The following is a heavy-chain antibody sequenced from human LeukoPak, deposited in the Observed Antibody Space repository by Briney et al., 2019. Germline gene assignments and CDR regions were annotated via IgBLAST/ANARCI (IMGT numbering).Heavy chain of an antibody. J-gene: IGHJ4*02. Sequence: PSETLSLTCAVYGESFSGYYWSWIRQPPGKGLEWIGEINHSGSTNYNPSLKSRVTISVDTSKNQFSLKLSSVTAADTAVYYCARDSSGYYSRPLDYWGQGTLVTVSS. CDR1: GESFSGYY. CDR2: INHSGST. D-gene: IGHD3-22*01. CDR3: ARDSSGYYSRPLDY. V-gene: IGHV4-34*01.